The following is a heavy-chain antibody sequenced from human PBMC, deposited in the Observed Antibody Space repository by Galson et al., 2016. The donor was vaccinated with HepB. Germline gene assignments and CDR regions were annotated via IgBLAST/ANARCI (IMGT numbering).Heavy chain of an antibody. D-gene: IGHD5-12*01. CDR1: GFKFSDYA. CDR3: AKDREWLRYTSDGIDV. V-gene: IGHV3-30*18. CDR2: ISYDGRDK. J-gene: IGHJ3*01. Sequence: SLRFSCAVSGFKFSDYAMHWVRQAAGKGLECVAVISYDGRDKYYADSVKGRFTISRDNSKNTLDLQMNSLRTEDTALYYCAKDREWLRYTSDGIDVWGQGTTVTVSS.